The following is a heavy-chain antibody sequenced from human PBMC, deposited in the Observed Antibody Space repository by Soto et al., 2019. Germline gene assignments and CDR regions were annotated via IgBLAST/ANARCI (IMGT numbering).Heavy chain of an antibody. CDR2: IYTSGST. V-gene: IGHV4-4*07. J-gene: IGHJ4*02. Sequence: SETLSLTCTVAGGSISSYYWSWIRQPAGKGLEWIGRIYTSGSTNYNPPLKSRVTMSVDTSKNQFSLKLSSVTAADTAVYYCAGGTSGTTFYYFDYWGQGTLVTVSS. CDR1: GGSISSYY. D-gene: IGHD1-1*01. CDR3: AGGTSGTTFYYFDY.